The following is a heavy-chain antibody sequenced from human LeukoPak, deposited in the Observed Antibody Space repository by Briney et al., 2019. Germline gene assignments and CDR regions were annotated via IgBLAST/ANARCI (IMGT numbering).Heavy chain of an antibody. CDR3: ASAYYDILTGYYLDY. D-gene: IGHD3-9*01. CDR2: INHSGST. CDR1: DASFSGYY. Sequence: SETLSLTCAVYDASFSGYYWSWIRQPPGKGLEWIGEINHSGSTNYNPSLKSRVTISVDTSKNQFSLRLSSVTAADTAVYYCASAYYDILTGYYLDYWGQGTLVTVSS. V-gene: IGHV4-34*01. J-gene: IGHJ4*02.